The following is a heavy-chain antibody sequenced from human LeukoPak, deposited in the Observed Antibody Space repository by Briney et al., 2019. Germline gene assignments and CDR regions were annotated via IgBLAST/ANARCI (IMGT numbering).Heavy chain of an antibody. CDR3: AKDPPSPSRRIPAAGRAIDY. Sequence: ASVKVSCKASGYTFTGYYMHWVRQAPGQGLDWMGWINPNSGGTNYAQKFQGRVTMTRDTSLSTAYMHLSRLRSDDAPVDYCAKDPPSPSRRIPAAGRAIDYWGQGTMVSVSS. D-gene: IGHD6-13*01. J-gene: IGHJ4*02. CDR1: GYTFTGYY. V-gene: IGHV1-2*02. CDR2: INPNSGGT.